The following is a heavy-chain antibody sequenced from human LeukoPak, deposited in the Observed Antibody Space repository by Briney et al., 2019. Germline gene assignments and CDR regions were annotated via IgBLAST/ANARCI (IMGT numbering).Heavy chain of an antibody. J-gene: IGHJ4*02. CDR3: ARLRGGYNFGVYYFDY. CDR1: GYTLTELS. CDR2: ISAYNGNT. V-gene: IGHV1-18*01. Sequence: ASVKVSCKVSGYTLTELSMHWVRQAPGQGLEWMGWISAYNGNTNYAQKLQGRVTMTTDTSTSTAYMELRSLRSDDTAVYYCARLRGGYNFGVYYFDYWGQGTLVTVSS. D-gene: IGHD5-24*01.